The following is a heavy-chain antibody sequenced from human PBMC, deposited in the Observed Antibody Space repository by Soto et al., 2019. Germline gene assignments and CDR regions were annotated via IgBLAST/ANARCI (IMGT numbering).Heavy chain of an antibody. CDR2: IYWDDDK. D-gene: IGHD4-17*01. CDR1: GFSLSTSGVG. CDR3: AHYFYGVTDY. J-gene: IGHJ4*02. Sequence: QITLKESGPTLVKPTQTLTLTCTFSGFSLSTSGVGVGWIRQPPGKALEWLALIYWDDDKRYSPSLKSRLTITKDTSKNQEVLTMTNMDPVDTATYYCAHYFYGVTDYWGQGTLVTVSS. V-gene: IGHV2-5*02.